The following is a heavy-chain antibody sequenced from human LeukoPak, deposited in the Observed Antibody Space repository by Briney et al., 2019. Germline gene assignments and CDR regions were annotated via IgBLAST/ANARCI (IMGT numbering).Heavy chain of an antibody. Sequence: PSETLSLTCTVSGGSISSYYWSWIRQPPGKGLEWIGYIYYSGSTNYNPSLKSRVTISVDTSKNQFSLKLSSVTAADTAVYYCVRRRAQFDYWGQGTLVTVSS. CDR1: GGSISSYY. CDR2: IYYSGST. CDR3: VRRRAQFDY. J-gene: IGHJ4*02. V-gene: IGHV4-59*08.